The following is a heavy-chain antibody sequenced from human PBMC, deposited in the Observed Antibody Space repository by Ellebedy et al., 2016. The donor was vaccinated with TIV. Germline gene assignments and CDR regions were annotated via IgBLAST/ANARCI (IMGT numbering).Heavy chain of an antibody. CDR3: ARVHMYSSSPDY. D-gene: IGHD6-13*01. V-gene: IGHV3-21*01. J-gene: IGHJ4*02. CDR1: GFTFSSYS. CDR2: ISSSSSYI. Sequence: GGSLRLSXAASGFTFSSYSMNWVRQAPGKGLEWVSSISSSSSYIYYADSVKGRFTISRDNAKNSLYLQMNSLRAEDTAVYYCARVHMYSSSPDYWGQGTLVTVSS.